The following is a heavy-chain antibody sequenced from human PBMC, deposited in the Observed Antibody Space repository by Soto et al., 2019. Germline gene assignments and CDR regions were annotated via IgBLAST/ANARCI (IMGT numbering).Heavy chain of an antibody. D-gene: IGHD1-26*01. Sequence: VQLQESGPGLVRPSETLSLTCTVSGGSISSGNFYWSWIRQPPGKGLEWIVYIYFSGSTSYSPSLKSRLTISLNTSNNQFSLKPTSVTAADTAVYYCAHDSHGGNTYFDLWGQGALVTVSS. V-gene: IGHV4-30-4*01. J-gene: IGHJ4*02. CDR1: GGSISSGNFY. CDR3: AHDSHGGNTYFDL. CDR2: IYFSGST.